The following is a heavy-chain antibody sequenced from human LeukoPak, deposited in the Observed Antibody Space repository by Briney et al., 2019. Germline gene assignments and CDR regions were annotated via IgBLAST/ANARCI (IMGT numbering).Heavy chain of an antibody. D-gene: IGHD6-19*01. J-gene: IGHJ6*03. Sequence: SETLSLTCTVSGGSISSYYWSWIRQPPGKGLEWIGYIYYSGSTNYNPSLKSRVTISVDTSKNQFSLKLSSVTAADTAVYYCARHSIAVAGAPGYYYMDVWGKGTTVTVSS. V-gene: IGHV4-59*08. CDR1: GGSISSYY. CDR3: ARHSIAVAGAPGYYYMDV. CDR2: IYYSGST.